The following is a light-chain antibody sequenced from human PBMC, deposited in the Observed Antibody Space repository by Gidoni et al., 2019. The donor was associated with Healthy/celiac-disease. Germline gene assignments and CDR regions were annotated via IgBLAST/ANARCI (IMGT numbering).Light chain of an antibody. J-gene: IGKJ2*01. Sequence: SPATLSGSLGERATIYCRASQRVSSYLAWYQQKPGNAPKLLIYEASSMDSGIPSRFSGSGSGTEFTLTISSLQPEDFAAYYCQQYNNYNTFGQGTKVEIK. V-gene: IGKV1-5*01. CDR1: QRVSSY. CDR2: EAS. CDR3: QQYNNYNT.